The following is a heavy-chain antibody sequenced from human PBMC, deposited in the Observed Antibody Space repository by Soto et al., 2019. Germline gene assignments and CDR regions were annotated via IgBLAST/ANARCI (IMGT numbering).Heavy chain of an antibody. D-gene: IGHD3-3*01. V-gene: IGHV3-30-3*01. Sequence: GGSLRLSCAASGFTFSSYAMHWVRQAPGKGLEWVAVISYDGSNKYYADSVKGRFTISRDNSKNTLYLQMNSLRAEDTAVYYCAGQPHYDSISIYYGMDVWGQGTTVTVSS. J-gene: IGHJ6*02. CDR3: AGQPHYDSISIYYGMDV. CDR1: GFTFSSYA. CDR2: ISYDGSNK.